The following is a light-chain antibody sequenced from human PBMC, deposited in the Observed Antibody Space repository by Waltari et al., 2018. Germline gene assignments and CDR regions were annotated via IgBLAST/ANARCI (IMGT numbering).Light chain of an antibody. Sequence: ESVLTQSPGTLSLSPGERATLSCRASQSISYLAWYQQKGGQAPRLLIYDASRRTTGVPDRVSGSGSGTDFTLSISRLEPEDSAVYYCQQYGNSPVSFGRGTRVEIK. J-gene: IGKJ4*01. CDR3: QQYGNSPVS. CDR1: QSISY. V-gene: IGKV3-20*01. CDR2: DAS.